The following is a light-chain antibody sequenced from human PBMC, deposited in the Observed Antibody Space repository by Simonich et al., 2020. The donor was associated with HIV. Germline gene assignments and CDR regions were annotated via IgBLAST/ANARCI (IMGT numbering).Light chain of an antibody. CDR2: EDN. CDR1: SGSIASND. CDR3: QSYDSSNVV. Sequence: NFMLTQPHSVSESPGKTVTISCTRSSGSIASNDLQWYQQRPGSSPTTVIYEDNHRPSRVPDRFSGSIDSSTNAASLTISGLKTEDEADYYCQSYDSSNVVFGGGTKLTVL. J-gene: IGLJ2*01. V-gene: IGLV6-57*01.